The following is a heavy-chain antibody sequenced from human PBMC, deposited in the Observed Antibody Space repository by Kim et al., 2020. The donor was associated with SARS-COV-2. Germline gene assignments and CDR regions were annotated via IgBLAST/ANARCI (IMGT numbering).Heavy chain of an antibody. V-gene: IGHV3-15*01. CDR3: TTTNPTVEYYYYMDV. CDR1: GFTFSNAW. CDR2: IKSKTDGGTT. J-gene: IGHJ6*03. Sequence: GGSLRLSCAASGFTFSNAWMSWVRQAPGKGLEWVGRIKSKTDGGTTDYAAPVKGRFTISRDDSKNTLYLQMNSLKTEDTAVYYCTTTNPTVEYYYYMDVWGKGTTVTVSS.